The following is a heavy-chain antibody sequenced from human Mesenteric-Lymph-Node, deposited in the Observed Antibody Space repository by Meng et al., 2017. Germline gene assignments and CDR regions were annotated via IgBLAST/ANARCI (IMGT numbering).Heavy chain of an antibody. CDR1: GFTFSSYG. Sequence: QVQLVESGGGVVQPGRSLRRSWAASGFTFSSYGMHWVRQAPGKGLEWVAVIWYDGSNKNYADSVKGRFTISRDNSKNTLYLQMNSLRAEDTAVYYCARQGNYDSIGSLDYWGQGTLVTVSS. CDR3: ARQGNYDSIGSLDY. V-gene: IGHV3-33*01. CDR2: IWYDGSNK. D-gene: IGHD3-22*01. J-gene: IGHJ4*02.